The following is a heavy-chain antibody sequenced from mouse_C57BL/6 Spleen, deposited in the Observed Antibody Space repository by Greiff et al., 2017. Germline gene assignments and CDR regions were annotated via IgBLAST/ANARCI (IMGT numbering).Heavy chain of an antibody. D-gene: IGHD1-1*01. CDR3: TRDGSSGDWYFDV. J-gene: IGHJ1*03. CDR1: GYTFTDYE. V-gene: IGHV1-15*01. CDR2: IDPETGGT. Sequence: VKVEESGAELVRPGASVTLSCKASGYTFTDYEMHWVKQTPVHGLEWIGAIDPETGGTAYNQKFKGKAILTADKSSSTAYMELRSLTSEDSAVYYCTRDGSSGDWYFDVWGTGTTVTVSS.